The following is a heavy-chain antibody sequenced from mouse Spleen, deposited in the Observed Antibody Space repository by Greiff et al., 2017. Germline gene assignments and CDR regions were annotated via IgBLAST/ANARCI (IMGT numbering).Heavy chain of an antibody. Sequence: VQLQQSGPGLVKPSQSLSLTCSVTGYSITSGYYWNWIRQFPGNKLEWMGYISYDGSNNYNPSLKNRISITRDTSKNQFFLKLNSVTTEDTATYYCARDYSNYVRYFDVWGTGTTVTVSS. CDR1: GYSITSGYY. CDR2: ISYDGSN. V-gene: IGHV3-6*01. J-gene: IGHJ1*03. CDR3: ARDYSNYVRYFDV. D-gene: IGHD2-5*01.